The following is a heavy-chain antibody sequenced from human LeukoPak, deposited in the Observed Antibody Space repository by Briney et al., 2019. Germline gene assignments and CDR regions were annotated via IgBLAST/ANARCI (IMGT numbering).Heavy chain of an antibody. D-gene: IGHD1-1*01. CDR1: VGSISTYY. V-gene: IGHV4-59*01. CDR2: ISNSGRT. CDR3: VRLQPSTGEWAFDI. Sequence: SVTVSLTCTVSVGSISTYYWMWMPQPPGEGRVWIGNISNSGRTNYNPSLTRRGTISVDTSKNQLSLKRTSVTAADTAVYYCVRLQPSTGEWAFDIWGQGTMVSVSS. J-gene: IGHJ3*02.